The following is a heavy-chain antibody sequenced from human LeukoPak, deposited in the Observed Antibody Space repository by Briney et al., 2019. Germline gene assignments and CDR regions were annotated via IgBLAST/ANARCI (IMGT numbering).Heavy chain of an antibody. CDR2: IRYDGSNK. J-gene: IGHJ4*02. V-gene: IGHV3-30*02. Sequence: PGGSLRLSCAASGFTFSSYGTHWVRQAPGKGLEWVAFIRYDGSNKYYADSVKGRFTISRDNSKNTLYLQMNSLRAEDTAVYYCAKLVGLYYDSSGPIGVDYWGQGTLVTVSS. D-gene: IGHD3-22*01. CDR1: GFTFSSYG. CDR3: AKLVGLYYDSSGPIGVDY.